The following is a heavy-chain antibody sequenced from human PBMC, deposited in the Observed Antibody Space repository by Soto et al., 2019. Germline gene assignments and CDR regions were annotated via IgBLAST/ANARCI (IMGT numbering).Heavy chain of an antibody. D-gene: IGHD5-12*01. CDR3: ERSGWGGYDRDGLDV. V-gene: IGHV1-18*04. CDR2: ISAYNGNT. J-gene: IGHJ6*02. Sequence: QVQLVQSGAEVKKPGASVKVSCKASGYTFTSYGISWVRQAPGQGLEWMGWISAYNGNTNYAQKLQGRVTMTTDTSTHTAYMEVRSLRPDDTAVYYCERSGWGGYDRDGLDVWGQGTTVTVSS. CDR1: GYTFTSYG.